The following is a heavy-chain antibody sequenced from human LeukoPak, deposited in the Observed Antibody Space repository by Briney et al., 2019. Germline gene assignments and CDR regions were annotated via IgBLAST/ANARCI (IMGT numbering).Heavy chain of an antibody. J-gene: IGHJ4*02. CDR3: ARALGGNLDY. V-gene: IGHV3-21*01. CDR1: GFTFSSYE. D-gene: IGHD4-23*01. CDR2: ISSSSSYI. Sequence: VGSLRLSCAASGFTFSSYEMNWVRQAPGKGPEWVSSISSSSSYIYYADSVKGRFTISRDNAKNSLYLQMNSLRAEDTAVYYCARALGGNLDYWGQGTLVTVSS.